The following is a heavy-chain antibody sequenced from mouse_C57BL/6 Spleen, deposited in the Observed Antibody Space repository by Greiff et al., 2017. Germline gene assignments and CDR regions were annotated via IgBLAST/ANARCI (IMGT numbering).Heavy chain of an antibody. V-gene: IGHV1-62-2*01. CDR2: FYPGSGSI. Sequence: QVQLKQSGAELVKPGASVKLSCKASGYTFTEYTIHWVKQRSGQGLEWIGWFYPGSGSIKYNEKFKDKATLTADKSSSTVYMELSRLTSEDSAVYFCARHEFITTVVATSDYFDYWGQGTTLTVSS. CDR1: GYTFTEYT. D-gene: IGHD1-1*01. J-gene: IGHJ2*01. CDR3: ARHEFITTVVATSDYFDY.